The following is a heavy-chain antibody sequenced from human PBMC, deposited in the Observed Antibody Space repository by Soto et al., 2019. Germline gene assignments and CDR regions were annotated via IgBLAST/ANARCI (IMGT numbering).Heavy chain of an antibody. V-gene: IGHV4-34*01. J-gene: IGHJ4*02. CDR3: ARDGGGYYDGIHY. D-gene: IGHD1-26*01. CDR1: GGSFSAYC. CDR2: INHSGGA. Sequence: QVQLQQWGAGLLKPSETLSLTCGVYGGSFSAYCWNWIRQPPGKGLEWIGEINHSGGANYNPSLKSRVTISVDTSKNQFSLKMSSVTAADTAVYYCARDGGGYYDGIHYWGQGTLVTVSA.